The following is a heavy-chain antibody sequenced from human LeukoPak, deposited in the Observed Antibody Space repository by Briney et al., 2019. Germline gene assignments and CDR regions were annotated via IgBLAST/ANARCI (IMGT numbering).Heavy chain of an antibody. V-gene: IGHV3-23*01. CDR2: ISGSGGST. CDR3: AKEGYCSGGSCYSAYFQH. D-gene: IGHD2-15*01. CDR1: GFTFSSYA. J-gene: IGHJ1*01. Sequence: GGSLRLSCAASGFTFSSYAMSWVRQAPGKGLEWVSGISGSGGSTHYADPVKGRFTISRDNSKNTLYLQMNSLRAEDTAVYYCAKEGYCSGGSCYSAYFQHWGQGTLVTVSS.